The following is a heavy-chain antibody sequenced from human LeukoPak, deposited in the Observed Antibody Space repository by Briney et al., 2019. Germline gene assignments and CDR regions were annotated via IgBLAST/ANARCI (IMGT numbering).Heavy chain of an antibody. Sequence: GASVKVSCKASGYTFTSYGISWVRQAPGQGLEWMGWISAYNGNTNYAQKLQGRVTMTTDTSTSTAYMELRSLRSDDTAVYYCARDLERAIAVAGTAGDYWGQETLVTVSS. J-gene: IGHJ4*02. V-gene: IGHV1-18*01. CDR2: ISAYNGNT. CDR1: GYTFTSYG. CDR3: ARDLERAIAVAGTAGDY. D-gene: IGHD6-19*01.